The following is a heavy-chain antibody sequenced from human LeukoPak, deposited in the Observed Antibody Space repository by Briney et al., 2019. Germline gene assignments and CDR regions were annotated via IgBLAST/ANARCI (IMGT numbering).Heavy chain of an antibody. CDR2: ISSSSSYI. J-gene: IGHJ4*02. V-gene: IGHV3-21*01. Sequence: GGSLRLSCAASGFTFSSYSMNWVRQARGRGLEWVSSISSSSSYIYYADSVKGRFTISRDNAKNSLYLQMNSLRAEDTAVYYCARDAGRPYSSSSDVDYWGQGTLVTVSS. CDR3: ARDAGRPYSSSSDVDY. D-gene: IGHD6-6*01. CDR1: GFTFSSYS.